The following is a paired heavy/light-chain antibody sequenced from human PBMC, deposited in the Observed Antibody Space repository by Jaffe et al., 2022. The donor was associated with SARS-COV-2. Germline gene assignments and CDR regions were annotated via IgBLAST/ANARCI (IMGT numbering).Light chain of an antibody. V-gene: IGLV3-19*01. CDR1: SLRRYY. CDR3: NSRDSSGNHLV. CDR2: GKN. J-gene: IGLJ2*01. Sequence: SSELTQDPAVSVALGQTVTITCQGDSLRRYYATWYQQKPGQAPVVVIYGKNERPSGIPDRFSGSTSGNTASLTITGAQAEDEADYYCNSRDSSGNHLVFGGGTKLTVL.
Heavy chain of an antibody. CDR2: ISYDGSNK. J-gene: IGHJ4*02. D-gene: IGHD5-12*01. V-gene: IGHV3-30*04. CDR1: GFSFSSFA. CDR3: ASTGYAGEAY. Sequence: QVQLVESGGVVVQPGRSLRLSCAASGFSFSSFAMNWVRQAPGKGLEWVATISYDGSNKYYADSVKGRFNISRDNSKNTLYLQMNSLRADDTAVYYCASTGYAGEAYWGQGTLVPVSS.